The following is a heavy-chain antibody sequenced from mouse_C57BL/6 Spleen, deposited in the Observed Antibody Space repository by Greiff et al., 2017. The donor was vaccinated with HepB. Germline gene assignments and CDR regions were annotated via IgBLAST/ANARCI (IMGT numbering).Heavy chain of an antibody. V-gene: IGHV1-74*01. CDR3: ASYYSNFYFDY. CDR2: IHPSDSDT. D-gene: IGHD2-5*01. Sequence: VKQRPGQGLEWIGRIHPSDSDTNYNQKFKGKATLTVDKSSSTAYMQLSSLTSEDSAVYYCASYYSNFYFDYWGQGTTLTVSS. J-gene: IGHJ2*01.